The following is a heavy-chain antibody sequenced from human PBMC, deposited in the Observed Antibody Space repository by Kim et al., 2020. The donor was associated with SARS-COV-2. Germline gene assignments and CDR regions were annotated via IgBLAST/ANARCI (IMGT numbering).Heavy chain of an antibody. CDR3: ARDIAAAGTRDY. Sequence: GGSLRLSCAASGFTVSSNYMSWVCQAPGKGLEWVSVSYSGGSTYYADSVKGRFTISRDNSKNTLYLQMNSLRAEDTAVYDCARDIAAAGTRDYWGQGTLVTVSS. J-gene: IGHJ4*02. CDR2: SYSGGST. D-gene: IGHD6-13*01. CDR1: GFTVSSNY. V-gene: IGHV3-53*01.